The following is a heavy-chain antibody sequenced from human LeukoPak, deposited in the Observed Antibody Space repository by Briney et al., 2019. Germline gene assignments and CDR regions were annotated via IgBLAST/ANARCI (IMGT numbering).Heavy chain of an antibody. Sequence: PGGSLRLSCAASGFTFSSYAMSWVRQAPGKGLEWVSAISGSGGSTYYADSVKGRFTISRDNSKNTLYLQMNSLRAEDTAVYYCAKGGRYYHYVWGSHLDYWGQGTLVTVSS. V-gene: IGHV3-23*01. CDR1: GFTFSSYA. D-gene: IGHD3-16*02. J-gene: IGHJ4*02. CDR2: ISGSGGST. CDR3: AKGGRYYHYVWGSHLDY.